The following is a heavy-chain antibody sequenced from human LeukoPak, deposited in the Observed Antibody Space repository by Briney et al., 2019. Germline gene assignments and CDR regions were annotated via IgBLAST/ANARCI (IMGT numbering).Heavy chain of an antibody. CDR3: ARYYWARSGSYYDNYALDV. D-gene: IGHD3-10*01. CDR2: ISTYNGNT. J-gene: IGHJ6*02. CDR1: GYTFTSYG. Sequence: GASVTVSFKTSGYTFTSYGITWARQAPGQGLEWMGWISTYNGNTAYAQKFQDRVTITTDTSTTTGYMELRSLRSDDTAVYYCARYYWARSGSYYDNYALDVWGQGTTVTVSS. V-gene: IGHV1-18*01.